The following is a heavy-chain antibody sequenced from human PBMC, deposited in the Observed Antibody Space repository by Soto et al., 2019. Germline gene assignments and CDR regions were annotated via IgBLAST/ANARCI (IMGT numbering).Heavy chain of an antibody. D-gene: IGHD3-10*01. Sequence: SETLSLTCTVSGGYISSYYWSWIRQPPGKGLEWIGYIYYRGSTNYNPSLKSRVTISVDTSKNQFSLKLSSVTAADPAVYFGSSDVRDDYYAFWGRGTLVPVSS. CDR3: SSDVRDDYYAF. CDR2: IYYRGST. V-gene: IGHV4-59*01. CDR1: GGYISSYY. J-gene: IGHJ4*02.